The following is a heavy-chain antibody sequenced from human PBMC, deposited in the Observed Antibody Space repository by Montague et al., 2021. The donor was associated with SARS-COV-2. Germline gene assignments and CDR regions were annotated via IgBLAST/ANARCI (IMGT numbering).Heavy chain of an antibody. Sequence: SETLSLTCTVSAGSISSHYWSWIRQPPGKALEGIGEVYYAGSTKYNPSLKSRVTMSVDTPKDRLSLSLRSLTTADTAVYYCARETEDSSDSPVVDSWGQGTLVTVSS. CDR2: VYYAGST. CDR3: ARETEDSSDSPVVDS. J-gene: IGHJ4*02. D-gene: IGHD3-22*01. V-gene: IGHV4-59*11. CDR1: AGSISSHY.